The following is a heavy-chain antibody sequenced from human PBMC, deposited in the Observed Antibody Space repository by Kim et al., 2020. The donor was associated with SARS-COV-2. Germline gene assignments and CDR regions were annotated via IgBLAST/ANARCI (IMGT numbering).Heavy chain of an antibody. CDR2: ISGSGGST. D-gene: IGHD3-3*01. V-gene: IGHV3-23*01. Sequence: GGSLRLSCAASGFTFSSYAMSWVRQAPGKGLEWVSAISGSGGSTYYADSVKGRFTISRDNSKNTLYLQMNSLRAEDTAVYYCAKSLTIFGVVTPHDYWGQGTLVTVSS. CDR3: AKSLTIFGVVTPHDY. J-gene: IGHJ4*02. CDR1: GFTFSSYA.